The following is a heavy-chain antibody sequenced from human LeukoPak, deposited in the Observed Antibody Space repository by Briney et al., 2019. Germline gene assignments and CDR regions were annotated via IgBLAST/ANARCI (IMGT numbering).Heavy chain of an antibody. CDR3: AKDQRRYYYDSSGYID. D-gene: IGHD3-22*01. Sequence: GGSLRLSCAASGFTFSSYAMSWVRQAPGKGLEWVSAISGSGANTYYTDSVKGRFTISRDNSNNALYLQMNSLRAEDTAVYYCAKDQRRYYYDSSGYIDWGQGTLVAVSS. CDR2: ISGSGANT. J-gene: IGHJ4*02. V-gene: IGHV3-23*01. CDR1: GFTFSSYA.